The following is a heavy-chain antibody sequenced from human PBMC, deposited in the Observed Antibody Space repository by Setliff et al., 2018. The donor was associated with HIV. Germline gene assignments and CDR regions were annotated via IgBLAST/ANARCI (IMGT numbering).Heavy chain of an antibody. CDR3: ARDRSSGRGYYYYSYMDV. D-gene: IGHD6-19*01. V-gene: IGHV4-59*01. CDR2: IYYSGST. Sequence: SETLSLTCTVSGGSISSYYWSWIRQPPGKGLEWIGYIYYSGSTNYNPSLKSRVTISVDTSKNQFSLKLSPVTAADTAVYYCARDRSSGRGYYYYSYMDVRGKGTTVTVSS. CDR1: GGSISSYY. J-gene: IGHJ6*03.